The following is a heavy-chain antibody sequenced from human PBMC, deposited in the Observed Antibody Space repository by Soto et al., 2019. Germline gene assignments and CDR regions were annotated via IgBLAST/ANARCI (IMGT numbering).Heavy chain of an antibody. CDR1: GGTFSNYA. V-gene: IGHV1-69*01. D-gene: IGHD3-16*01. CDR3: AGRYDNDGGGYHSM. J-gene: IGHJ4*02. Sequence: QVQLLQAGGEVKKPGSSVKVSCKASGGTFSNYALNWVRQAPGQGLEWMGGIIPVFGTPNYAQNFQGRVTITADESTSTTYMELSSLRSEDTAVYYCAGRYDNDGGGYHSMWGQGTLVSVSS. CDR2: IIPVFGTP.